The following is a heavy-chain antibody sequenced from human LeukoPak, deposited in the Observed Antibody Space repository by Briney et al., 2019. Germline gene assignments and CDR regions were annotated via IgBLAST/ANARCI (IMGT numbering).Heavy chain of an antibody. CDR3: AKSSGWYEMDFDY. D-gene: IGHD6-19*01. Sequence: PGGSLRLSCAASGFTFSSYSMNWVRQAPGKGLEWVSSISSSSSYIYYADSVKGRFTISRDNAKNSLYLQMNSLRAEDTAVYYCAKSSGWYEMDFDYWGQGTLVTVSS. J-gene: IGHJ4*02. V-gene: IGHV3-21*01. CDR2: ISSSSSYI. CDR1: GFTFSSYS.